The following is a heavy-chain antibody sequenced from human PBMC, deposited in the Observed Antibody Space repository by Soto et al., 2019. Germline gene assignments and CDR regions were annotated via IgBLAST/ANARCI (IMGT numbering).Heavy chain of an antibody. V-gene: IGHV3-23*01. J-gene: IGHJ4*02. D-gene: IGHD3-3*01. CDR3: AKNSLFPYYVFG. CDR1: GFTFSSHA. Sequence: GGSLRLSCAASGFTFSSHAMTGVRQAPGKGLEWVSAISGSGVYTYFADSVKGRFTASRNNSKNTLYLQMNSLRAEDTAVYYCAKNSLFPYYVFGGGRGALVTVSS. CDR2: ISGSGVYT.